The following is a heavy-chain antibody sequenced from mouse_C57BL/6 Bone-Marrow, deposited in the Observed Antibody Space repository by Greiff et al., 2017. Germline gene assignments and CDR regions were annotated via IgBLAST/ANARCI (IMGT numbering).Heavy chain of an antibody. CDR3: ARKGFGLITTVVAYYFDY. Sequence: QVQLKQSGPELVKPGASVKISCKASGYAFSSSWMNWVKQRPGKGLEWIGRIYPGDGDTNYNGKFKGKATLTADKSSSTAYMQLSSLTSEDSEVYFCARKGFGLITTVVAYYFDYGGQGTTLTVSS. J-gene: IGHJ2*01. CDR2: IYPGDGDT. D-gene: IGHD1-1*01. V-gene: IGHV1-82*01. CDR1: GYAFSSSW.